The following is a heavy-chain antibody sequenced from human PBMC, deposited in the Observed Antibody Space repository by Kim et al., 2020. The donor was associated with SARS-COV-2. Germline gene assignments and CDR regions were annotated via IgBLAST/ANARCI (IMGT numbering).Heavy chain of an antibody. V-gene: IGHV4-34*01. Sequence: SETLSLTCAVYRGSLSGYFWSWIRQPPGKGLEWIGEINHSGTTNYNPSLNSRVTMSLDTSKNHFSLKLTSVTAADTAVYYCARAIFGKIYSSFHMDVWG. J-gene: IGHJ6*03. CDR1: RGSLSGYF. D-gene: IGHD3-3*01. CDR3: ARAIFGKIYSSFHMDV. CDR2: INHSGTT.